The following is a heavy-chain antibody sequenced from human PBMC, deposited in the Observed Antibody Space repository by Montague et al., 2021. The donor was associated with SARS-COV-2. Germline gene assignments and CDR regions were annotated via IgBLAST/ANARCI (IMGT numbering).Heavy chain of an antibody. J-gene: IGHJ6*02. Sequence: SETLSLTCTVSGGSISSSSYYWGWIRQPPGKGLEWIGSIYYSGNTYYTLSLKSRVTISVDTSKNQFSLKLSSVTAADTAVYYCARVGRQQLVRLSGMDVWGQGTTVTVSS. CDR1: GGSISSSSYY. CDR3: ARVGRQQLVRLSGMDV. V-gene: IGHV4-39*07. D-gene: IGHD6-13*01. CDR2: IYYSGNT.